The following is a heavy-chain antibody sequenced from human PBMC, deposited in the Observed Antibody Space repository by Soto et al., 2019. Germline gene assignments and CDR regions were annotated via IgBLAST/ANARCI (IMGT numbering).Heavy chain of an antibody. CDR3: SRVGGYYGDYPNFDY. CDR2: IYYTGRT. V-gene: IGHV4-59*01. J-gene: IGHJ4*02. CDR1: GGSISSYY. D-gene: IGHD4-17*01. Sequence: NPSETLSLTCTVSGGSISSYYWSWIRQPPGKGLEWIGNIYYTGRTNYNPSLKSRVTISVDTSKNQFSLRLSSVTAADTAVYYCSRVGGYYGDYPNFDYWGQGTRVTVSS.